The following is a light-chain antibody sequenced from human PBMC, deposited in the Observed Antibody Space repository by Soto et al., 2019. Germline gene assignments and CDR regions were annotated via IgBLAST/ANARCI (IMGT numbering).Light chain of an antibody. V-gene: IGKV3-20*01. CDR3: QLYGSSPPYI. J-gene: IGKJ2*01. CDR1: QSVSSSS. Sequence: EIVLTQSPGTVSLSPGERATLSCRASQSVSSSSLAWYQQRPGQAPRLLIFTASGRATGTPDRFSGSGSGTDFTLTISRLEPEDFAVYYCQLYGSSPPYICGPGTKVEIK. CDR2: TAS.